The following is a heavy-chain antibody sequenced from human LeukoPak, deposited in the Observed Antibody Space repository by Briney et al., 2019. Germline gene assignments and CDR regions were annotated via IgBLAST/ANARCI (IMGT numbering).Heavy chain of an antibody. V-gene: IGHV4-38-2*02. CDR2: IYHSGST. Sequence: PSETLSLTCTVSGYSISSGYYWGWIRQPPGKGLEWIGSIYHSGSTYYNPSLKSRVTISVDTSKNQFSLKLSSVTAADTAVYYCARDSSVAVWGQGTLVTVSS. CDR3: ARDSSVAV. D-gene: IGHD5/OR15-5a*01. J-gene: IGHJ4*02. CDR1: GYSISSGYY.